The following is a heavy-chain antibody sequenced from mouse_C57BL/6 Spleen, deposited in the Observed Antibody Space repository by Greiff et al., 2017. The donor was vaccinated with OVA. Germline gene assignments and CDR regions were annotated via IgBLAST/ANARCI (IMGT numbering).Heavy chain of an antibody. V-gene: IGHV1-82*01. D-gene: IGHD2-4*01. Sequence: VKLQQSGPELVKPGASVKISCKASGYAFSSSWMNWVKQRPGKGLEWIGRIYPGDGDTNYNGKFKGKATLTADKSSSTAYMQLSSLTSEDSAVYFFARPMITTVYYYAMDYWGQGTSVTVSS. CDR3: ARPMITTVYYYAMDY. J-gene: IGHJ4*01. CDR1: GYAFSSSW. CDR2: IYPGDGDT.